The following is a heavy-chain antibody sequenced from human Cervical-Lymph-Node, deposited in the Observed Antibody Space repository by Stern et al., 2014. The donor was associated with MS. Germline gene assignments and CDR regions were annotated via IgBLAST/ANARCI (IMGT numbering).Heavy chain of an antibody. CDR3: ARGRRYSSGWYIDY. Sequence: VQLVESGGGLVQPGGSLRLSCAASGFTVSSNYTSWVRQAPGKGLEWVSVIYSGGSTYYADSVKGRFTISRHNSKNTLYLQMNSLRAEDTAVYYCARGRRYSSGWYIDYWGQGTLVTVSS. V-gene: IGHV3-53*04. CDR2: IYSGGST. CDR1: GFTVSSNY. J-gene: IGHJ4*02. D-gene: IGHD6-19*01.